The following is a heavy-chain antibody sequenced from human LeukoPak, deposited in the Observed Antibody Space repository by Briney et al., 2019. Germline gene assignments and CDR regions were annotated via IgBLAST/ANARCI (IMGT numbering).Heavy chain of an antibody. CDR2: ISYDGSNT. CDR1: EFTFSSYA. CDR3: ARADFYGSGSHPPGGFDY. J-gene: IGHJ4*02. D-gene: IGHD3-10*01. Sequence: GGSLRLSCVASEFTFSSYAMSWVRQAPGKGLEWVAVISYDGSNTYYADSVKGRFTISRDSSKNTLHLQMSSLRAEDTAVYYCARADFYGSGSHPPGGFDYWGQGTLVTVSS. V-gene: IGHV3-30*04.